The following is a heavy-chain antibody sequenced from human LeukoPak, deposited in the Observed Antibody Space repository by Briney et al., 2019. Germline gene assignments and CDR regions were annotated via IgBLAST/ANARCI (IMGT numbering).Heavy chain of an antibody. CDR3: ARCIPPYYYDSSGYYQTQWSNWFDP. CDR1: GGTFSSYA. V-gene: IGHV1-69*06. J-gene: IGHJ5*02. D-gene: IGHD3-22*01. Sequence: GSSVKVSCKASGGTFSSYAISWVRQAPGQGLEWMGGIIPTLDTANYAQKFQGRVTITADKSTSTVYMELSRLRSEDTALYYCARCIPPYYYDSSGYYQTQWSNWFDPWGQGTLVTVSS. CDR2: IIPTLDTA.